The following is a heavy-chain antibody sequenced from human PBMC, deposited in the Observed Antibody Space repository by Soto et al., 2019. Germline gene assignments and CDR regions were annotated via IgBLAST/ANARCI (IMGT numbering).Heavy chain of an antibody. V-gene: IGHV1-69*13. CDR1: GGTFISYA. Sequence: APVKVSCKASGGTFISYAISWVRQAPGQGLEWMGGIIPIFGTANYAQKFQGRVTITADESTSTAYMELSSLRSEDTAVYYCARCYYGSGSYSFFDYWGQGTLVTVSS. CDR3: ARCYYGSGSYSFFDY. D-gene: IGHD3-10*01. CDR2: IIPIFGTA. J-gene: IGHJ4*02.